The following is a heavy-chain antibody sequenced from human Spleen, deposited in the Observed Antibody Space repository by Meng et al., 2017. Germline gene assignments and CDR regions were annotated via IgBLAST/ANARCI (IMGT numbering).Heavy chain of an antibody. J-gene: IGHJ5*02. Sequence: QLTESGPGLVSPSQTPSPTCMVSGDSLPIGPYYGSWIRQPAGEGLEWLGRISASGTTNYNPSLNNRVTISLDTSKNQLSLKLSSVTAADTAVYYCARSSGTYYSWWFDPWGQGTLVTVSS. CDR2: ISASGTT. D-gene: IGHD3-10*01. V-gene: IGHV4-61*02. CDR1: GDSLPIGPYY. CDR3: ARSSGTYYSWWFDP.